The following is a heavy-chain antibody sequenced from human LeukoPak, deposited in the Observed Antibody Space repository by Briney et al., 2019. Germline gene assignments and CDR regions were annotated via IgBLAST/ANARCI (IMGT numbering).Heavy chain of an antibody. J-gene: IGHJ4*02. CDR2: VDPEDGET. D-gene: IGHD2/OR15-2a*01. Sequence: GASVKVSCKVSGYTFTDYCMHWVQQAPGKGLEWMGLVDPEDGETIYAEKFQGRVTITADTSTDTAYMELSSLRSEDTAVYYCATGLPPSMQFDYWGQGTLVTVSS. CDR1: GYTFTDYC. V-gene: IGHV1-69-2*01. CDR3: ATGLPPSMQFDY.